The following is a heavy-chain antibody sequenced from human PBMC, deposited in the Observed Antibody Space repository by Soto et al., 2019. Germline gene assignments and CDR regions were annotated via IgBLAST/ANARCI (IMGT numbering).Heavy chain of an antibody. V-gene: IGHV3-33*01. Sequence: QVQLVESGGGVVQPGRSLRLSCAASGFTFSSYGMHWVRQAPGKGLEWVAVIWYDGSNKYYADSVKGRFTISRDNSKNTLYLQMNRLRAEDTAVYYCARGCPYSSSWLCHFDYWGQGTLVTVSS. D-gene: IGHD6-13*01. CDR1: GFTFSSYG. CDR2: IWYDGSNK. CDR3: ARGCPYSSSWLCHFDY. J-gene: IGHJ4*02.